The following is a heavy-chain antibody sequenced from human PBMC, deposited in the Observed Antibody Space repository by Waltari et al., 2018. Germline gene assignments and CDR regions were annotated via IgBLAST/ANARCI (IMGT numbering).Heavy chain of an antibody. CDR1: GGSISSGGYS. CDR3: ARVVWSDYSPYYYYMDV. D-gene: IGHD3-3*01. V-gene: IGHV4-30-2*01. J-gene: IGHJ6*03. CDR2: IYHSGST. Sequence: QLQLQESGSGLVKPSQTLSLTCAVSGGSISSGGYSWSWFRPLPGKGLEWIGYIYHSGSTYYNPSLKSRVTISVDRSKNQFSLKLSSVTAADTAVYYCARVVWSDYSPYYYYMDVWGKGTTVTVSS.